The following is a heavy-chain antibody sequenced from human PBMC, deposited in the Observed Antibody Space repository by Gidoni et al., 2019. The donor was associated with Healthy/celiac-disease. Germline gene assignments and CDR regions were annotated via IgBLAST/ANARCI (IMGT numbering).Heavy chain of an antibody. Sequence: QVQLPESGPGLVKPSETLSLTCTVSGGSISSYYWSWIRQPAGKGLEWIGRIYTSGSTNYNPSLKSRVTMSVDTSKNQFSLKLSSVTAADTAVYYCARDRRDPTQFNWFDPWGQGTLVTVSS. CDR1: GGSISSYY. CDR3: ARDRRDPTQFNWFDP. CDR2: IYTSGST. V-gene: IGHV4-4*07. J-gene: IGHJ5*02.